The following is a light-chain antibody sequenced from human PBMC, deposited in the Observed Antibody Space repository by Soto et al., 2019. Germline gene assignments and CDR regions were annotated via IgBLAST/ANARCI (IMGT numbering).Light chain of an antibody. Sequence: QSALTQPPYVSGSPGQSVTISCTGISSDVGIYNRVTWYQQPPSTAPKVVIYEVSNRPSGVPDRFSGSKYGNTASLTIPGLQAEDEADYYCSSYTLIYTVVFGGGTKLTVL. CDR1: SSDVGIYNR. CDR2: EVS. CDR3: SSYTLIYTVV. V-gene: IGLV2-18*02. J-gene: IGLJ2*01.